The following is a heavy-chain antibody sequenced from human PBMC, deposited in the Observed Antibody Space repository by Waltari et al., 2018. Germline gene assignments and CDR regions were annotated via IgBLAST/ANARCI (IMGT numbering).Heavy chain of an antibody. CDR2: ISDSDNSK. CDR3: VRDGLGSGRTRVDV. V-gene: IGHV3-48*03. Sequence: EAQLVESGGGLVQPGWSLRLSCAAAGFRFSSYDMNWVRQAPGKGLEWISYISDSDNSKFYAESVKGRFTVSRDNAKNSLHLEMNSLRAEDTATYYCVRDGLGSGRTRVDVWGQGTTVIVSS. J-gene: IGHJ6*02. D-gene: IGHD2-2*01. CDR1: GFRFSSYD.